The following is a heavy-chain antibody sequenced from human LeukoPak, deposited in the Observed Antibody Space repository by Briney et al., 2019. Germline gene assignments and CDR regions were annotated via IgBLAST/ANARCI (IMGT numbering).Heavy chain of an antibody. V-gene: IGHV3-64*01. J-gene: IGHJ4*02. CDR1: GFTFSSYA. Sequence: GGSLRLSCAASGFTFSSYAMHWVRQAPGKGLEYVSAISSNGGSTYYANSVKGRFTISRDNSKNTLYLQMNSLRAEDTAVYYCAKSLVAVAGTVDYWGQGTLVTVSS. CDR2: ISSNGGST. CDR3: AKSLVAVAGTVDY. D-gene: IGHD6-19*01.